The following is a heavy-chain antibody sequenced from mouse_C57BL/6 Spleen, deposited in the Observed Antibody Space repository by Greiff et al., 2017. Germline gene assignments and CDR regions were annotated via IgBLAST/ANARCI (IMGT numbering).Heavy chain of an antibody. CDR3: AKGNGNYGSAMDY. CDR2: IDPETGGT. J-gene: IGHJ4*01. CDR1: GYTFTDYE. Sequence: QVQLQQSGAELVRPGASVTLSCKASGYTFTDYEMHWVKQTPVHGLEWIGAIDPETGGTAYPQKFKGKAILTADKSSSTAYMELRSLTSEDCAVYFCAKGNGNYGSAMDYWGQGTSVTVSS. D-gene: IGHD2-1*01. V-gene: IGHV1-15*01.